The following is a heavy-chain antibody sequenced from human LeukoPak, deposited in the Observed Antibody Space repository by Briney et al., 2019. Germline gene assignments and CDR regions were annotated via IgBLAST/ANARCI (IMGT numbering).Heavy chain of an antibody. J-gene: IGHJ3*02. CDR2: IYYSGST. D-gene: IGHD4-17*01. CDR3: ARGTTVTTTMAFDI. V-gene: IGHV4-31*03. Sequence: SETLSLTCTVSGGSISSGGYYWSWIRQHPGKGLEWIGYIYYSGSTYYNPSLKSRVTISVDTSKNQFSLKLSSVTAADTAVYYCARGTTVTTTMAFDIWGQGTMVTVSP. CDR1: GGSISSGGYY.